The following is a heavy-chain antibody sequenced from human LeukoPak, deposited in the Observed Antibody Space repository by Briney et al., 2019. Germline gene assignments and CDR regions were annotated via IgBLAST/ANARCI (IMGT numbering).Heavy chain of an antibody. V-gene: IGHV3-7*03. J-gene: IGHJ3*02. CDR3: AKEGRLAAAKSHAFDI. CDR2: IKQDGSEK. Sequence: GGSLRLSCAASGFTFSSYWMSWVRQAPGKGLEWVANIKQDGSEKYYVDSVRGRFTISRDNAKNSLYLQMNSLRAEDTAVYYCAKEGRLAAAKSHAFDIWGQGTMVTVSS. CDR1: GFTFSSYW. D-gene: IGHD6-13*01.